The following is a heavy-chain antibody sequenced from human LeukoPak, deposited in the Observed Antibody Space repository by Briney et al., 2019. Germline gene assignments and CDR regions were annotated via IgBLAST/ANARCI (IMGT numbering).Heavy chain of an antibody. V-gene: IGHV3-30*18. J-gene: IGHJ4*02. CDR1: GFTFRSYG. CDR2: ISYDGSNK. Sequence: GGSLRLSCAASGFTFRSYGMHWVRQAPGKGLEWVAVISYDGSNKYYGGSVKGRFTISRDNSKNTLYLEMNSLRAEDTAVYYCAKRWELEGEVDYWGQGTLVTVSS. D-gene: IGHD1-26*01. CDR3: AKRWELEGEVDY.